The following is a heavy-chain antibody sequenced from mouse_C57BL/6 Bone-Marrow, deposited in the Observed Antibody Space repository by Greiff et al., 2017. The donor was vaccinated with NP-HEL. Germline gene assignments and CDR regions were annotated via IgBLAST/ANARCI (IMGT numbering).Heavy chain of an antibody. CDR1: GYSFTSYY. J-gene: IGHJ1*03. V-gene: IGHV1-66*01. CDR3: AREGGYDYDDDWYFDV. CDR2: IYPGSGNT. Sequence: QVQLKESGPELVKPGASVKISCKASGYSFTSYYIHWVKQRPGQGLEWIGWIYPGSGNTKYNEKFKGKATLTADTSSSTAYMQLSSLTSEDSAVYYGAREGGYDYDDDWYFDVWGTGTTVTVSS. D-gene: IGHD2-4*01.